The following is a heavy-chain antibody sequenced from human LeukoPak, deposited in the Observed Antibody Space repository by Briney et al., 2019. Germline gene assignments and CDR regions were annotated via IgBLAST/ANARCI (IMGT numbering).Heavy chain of an antibody. J-gene: IGHJ1*01. CDR3: LAVLQH. CDR2: ISSNGDYI. Sequence: GGSLRLSCAASGFAFSSYRMNWVRQAPGKGLEWVSSISSNGDYIYYTDSVKGRFTISRDNAKNSLYLQMNSLRDEDTAVYYCLAVLQHWGQGTLVTVSS. V-gene: IGHV3-21*04. CDR1: GFAFSSYR.